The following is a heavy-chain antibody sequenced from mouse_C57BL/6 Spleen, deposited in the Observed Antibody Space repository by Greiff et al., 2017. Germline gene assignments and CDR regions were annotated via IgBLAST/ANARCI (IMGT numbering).Heavy chain of an antibody. D-gene: IGHD2-1*01. CDR2: FRNKANGYTP. CDR3: ARYPLYYGTGYYFDY. CDR1: GFTFTAYY. Sequence: EVKLMESGGGLVQPGGSLSLSCAASGFTFTAYYMSWVRQPPGKALEWLGFFRNKANGYTPEYSSSVKGRFTITRANSQSILYLQMNALRAEDSATYYCARYPLYYGTGYYFDYWGQGTTLTVSS. V-gene: IGHV7-3*01. J-gene: IGHJ2*01.